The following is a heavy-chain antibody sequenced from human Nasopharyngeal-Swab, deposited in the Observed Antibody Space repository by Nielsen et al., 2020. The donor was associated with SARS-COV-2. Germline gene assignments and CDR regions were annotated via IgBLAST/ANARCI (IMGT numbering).Heavy chain of an antibody. CDR2: IYHSGST. Sequence: WIRQPPGKGLEWIGEIYHSGSTNYNPSLMSRVTISVDKSKNQFSLKLSSVTAADTAVYYCARDELMVYYYYGMDVWGQGTTVTVSS. CDR3: ARDELMVYYYYGMDV. J-gene: IGHJ6*02. V-gene: IGHV4-4*02. D-gene: IGHD2-8*01.